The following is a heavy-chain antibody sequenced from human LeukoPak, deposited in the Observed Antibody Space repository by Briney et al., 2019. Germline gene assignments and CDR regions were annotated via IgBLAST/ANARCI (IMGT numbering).Heavy chain of an antibody. V-gene: IGHV4-34*01. D-gene: IGHD2-21*01. CDR3: ARSVVPARSVHMDV. CDR2: INHSGST. Sequence: SETLSLTCAVYGGSFSGCYWSWIRQPPGKGLEWIGEINHSGSTNYNPSLKSRVTISVDTSKNQFSLKLSSVTAADTAVYYCARSVVPARSVHMDVWGKGTTVTVSS. CDR1: GGSFSGCY. J-gene: IGHJ6*03.